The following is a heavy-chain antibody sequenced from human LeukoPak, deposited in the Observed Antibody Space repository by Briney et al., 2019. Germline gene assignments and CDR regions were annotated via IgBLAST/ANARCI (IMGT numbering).Heavy chain of an antibody. V-gene: IGHV3-20*04. CDR3: ARAPLLDYGDWYYFDY. CDR1: GFTFSSYG. CDR2: INWNGGST. J-gene: IGHJ4*02. Sequence: GGSLRLSCAASGFTFSSYGMSWVRQAPGKGLEWVSGINWNGGSTGYADSVKGRFTISRDNAKNSLYLQMNSLRAEDTALYYCARAPLLDYGDWYYFDYWGQGTLVTVSS. D-gene: IGHD4-17*01.